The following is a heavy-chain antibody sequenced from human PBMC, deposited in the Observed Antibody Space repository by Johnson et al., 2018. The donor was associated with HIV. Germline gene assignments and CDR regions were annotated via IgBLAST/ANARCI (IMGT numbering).Heavy chain of an antibody. CDR3: ARDGVYQLLSDAFDI. CDR2: ISYDGSNK. V-gene: IGHV3-30*03. J-gene: IGHJ3*02. CDR1: GFTFSNYG. D-gene: IGHD2-2*01. Sequence: QVQLVESGGGVVQPGRSLRLSCAASGFTFSNYGIHWVRQAPGKGLEWVAVISYDGSNKYYADSVKGRFTISRDNYKDTLYLQMNSLRAEDTAVYYGARDGVYQLLSDAFDIWGQGTMVTVSS.